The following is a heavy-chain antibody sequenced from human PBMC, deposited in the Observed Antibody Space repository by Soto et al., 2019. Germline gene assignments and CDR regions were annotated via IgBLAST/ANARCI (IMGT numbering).Heavy chain of an antibody. Sequence: QVQLQESGPGLVKPSQTLSLTCSVSGGSISSGGYYWSWSRQHPEKGLEWIGYIYYSGSTNYNPSLKSRAIISVDTSSNRFSLDLRSVTAADTAIYYCPRHSDSWRWFDYWGQGTLVTVSS. CDR3: PRHSDSWRWFDY. V-gene: IGHV4-31*03. CDR1: GGSISSGGYY. J-gene: IGHJ5*01. D-gene: IGHD1-26*01. CDR2: IYYSGST.